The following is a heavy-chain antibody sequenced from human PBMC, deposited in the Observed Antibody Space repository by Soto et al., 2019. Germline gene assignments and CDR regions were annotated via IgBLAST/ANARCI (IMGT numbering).Heavy chain of an antibody. Sequence: QAQLVQSGPEVKKPGASVKVSCKASGYRFTSYGISWVRQAPGQGLEWLGWISAYDDNTKYAQTLQGRVSMSTDTSTNTAYMELRSLRSDDTAMYYCARGGYYDSSGSRNYQYYGMNVWGQGTTVTVSS. CDR3: ARGGYYDSSGSRNYQYYGMNV. CDR2: ISAYDDNT. D-gene: IGHD3-22*01. V-gene: IGHV1-18*01. J-gene: IGHJ6*02. CDR1: GYRFTSYG.